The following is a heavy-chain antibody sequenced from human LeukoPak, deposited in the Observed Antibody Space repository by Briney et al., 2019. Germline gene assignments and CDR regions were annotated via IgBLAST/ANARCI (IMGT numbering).Heavy chain of an antibody. CDR1: GGSFSGYY. J-gene: IGHJ4*02. D-gene: IGHD6-6*01. Sequence: PSETLSLTCAVYGGSFSGYYWSWIRQPPGKGLEWIGEINHSGSTNYNPSLKSRVTISVDTSKNQFSLKLSSVTAADTAVYYCASEYSSLSFDYWGQGTLVTVSS. V-gene: IGHV4-34*01. CDR3: ASEYSSLSFDY. CDR2: INHSGST.